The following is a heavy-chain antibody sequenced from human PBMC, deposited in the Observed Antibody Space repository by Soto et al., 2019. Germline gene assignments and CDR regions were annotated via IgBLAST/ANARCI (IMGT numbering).Heavy chain of an antibody. D-gene: IGHD3-9*01. CDR1: GFTFSSYG. V-gene: IGHV3-30*18. Sequence: PGGSLRLSCAASGFTFSSYGTHWVRQAPGKGLEWVALISYDGSDEYYADSVKGRFTISRDNSKNTLYLQMNSLRAEDTAVYYCAKARFDSSTSDSIDTWGQGTMVTV. J-gene: IGHJ3*02. CDR2: ISYDGSDE. CDR3: AKARFDSSTSDSIDT.